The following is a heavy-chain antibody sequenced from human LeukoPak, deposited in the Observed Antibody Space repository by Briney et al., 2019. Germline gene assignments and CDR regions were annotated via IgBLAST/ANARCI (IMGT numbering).Heavy chain of an antibody. J-gene: IGHJ4*02. CDR3: AKVSLLPYSSGWYQDYFDY. Sequence: PGGSLRLSCAASGFTFSSYAMSWVRQAPGKGLEWVSVISGSGGSTYYADSVKGRFTISRDNSKNTLYLQMNSLRAEDTAVYYCAKVSLLPYSSGWYQDYFDYWGQGTLVTVS. CDR1: GFTFSSYA. D-gene: IGHD6-19*01. V-gene: IGHV3-23*01. CDR2: ISGSGGST.